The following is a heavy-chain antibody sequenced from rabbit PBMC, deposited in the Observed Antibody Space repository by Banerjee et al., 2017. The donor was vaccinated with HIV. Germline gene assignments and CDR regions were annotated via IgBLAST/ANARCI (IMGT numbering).Heavy chain of an antibody. Sequence: QEQLVESGGGLVQPEGSLTLTCKASGFDFSSTYYMCWVRQAPGKGLEWIACIYAGNSGASYYASWAKGRFTISKTSSTTVTLQMTSLTAADTATYFCARDLSYYYDMDLWGPGTLVTVS. J-gene: IGHJ6*01. CDR3: ARDLSYYYDMDL. V-gene: IGHV1S45*01. CDR2: IYAGNSGAS. CDR1: GFDFSSTYY.